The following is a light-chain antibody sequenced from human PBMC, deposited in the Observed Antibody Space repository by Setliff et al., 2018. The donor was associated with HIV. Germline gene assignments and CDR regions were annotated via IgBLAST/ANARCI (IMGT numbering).Light chain of an antibody. CDR1: PSDVGGFTL. CDR3: SSYTASSTLYV. CDR2: DVT. J-gene: IGLJ1*01. Sequence: QSVLSQPASVSGSPGQSITISCTGTPSDVGGFTLVSWYQKYPDRVPKLIIYDVTKRPSRVSDRFSGSKSANTASLTISGLQPEDEADYFCSSYTASSTLYVFGTGTKVTVL. V-gene: IGLV2-14*01.